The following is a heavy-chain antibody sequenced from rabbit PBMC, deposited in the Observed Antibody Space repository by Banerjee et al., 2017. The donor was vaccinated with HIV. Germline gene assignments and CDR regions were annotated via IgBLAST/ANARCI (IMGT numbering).Heavy chain of an antibody. V-gene: IGHV1S45*01. J-gene: IGHJ4*01. CDR3: ARDQRNNVGTTYYGEYNL. CDR2: IYAGSSGTA. Sequence: EESGGDLVQPEGSLTLTCTASGFDLSSYYWICWVRQAPGKGLEWIACIYAGSSGTAYYATWAKGRFTISKTSSTTVTLQMTSLTAADTATYFCARDQRNNVGTTYYGEYNLWGPGTLVTVS. CDR1: GFDLSSYYW. D-gene: IGHD8-1*01.